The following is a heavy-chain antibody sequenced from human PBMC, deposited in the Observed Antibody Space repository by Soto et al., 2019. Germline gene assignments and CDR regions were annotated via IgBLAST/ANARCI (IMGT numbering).Heavy chain of an antibody. CDR3: ARGGETYYDILTGYYIPAYYGMDV. Sequence: SETLSLTCTVSGGSISSYYWSWIRQPPGKGLEWIGYMYNTGSTNYNPSLKSRVTISVDTSKNQFSLKLSSVTAADTAVYYCARGGETYYDILTGYYIPAYYGMDVWGQGTTVTVSS. CDR1: GGSISSYY. V-gene: IGHV4-59*01. D-gene: IGHD3-9*01. J-gene: IGHJ6*02. CDR2: MYNTGST.